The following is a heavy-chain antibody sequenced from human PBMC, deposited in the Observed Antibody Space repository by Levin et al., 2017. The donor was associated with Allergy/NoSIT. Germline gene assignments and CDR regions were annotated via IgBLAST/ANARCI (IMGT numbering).Heavy chain of an antibody. J-gene: IGHJ4*02. CDR1: GFTFSSYA. CDR2: ISYDGSNK. D-gene: IGHD6-13*01. V-gene: IGHV3-30*04. Sequence: GGSLRLSCAASGFTFSSYAMHWVRQAPGKGLEWVAVISYDGSNKYYADSVKGRFTISRDNSKNTLYLQMNSLRAEDTAVYYCARVPGSWSPVYFDYWGQGTLVTVSS. CDR3: ARVPGSWSPVYFDY.